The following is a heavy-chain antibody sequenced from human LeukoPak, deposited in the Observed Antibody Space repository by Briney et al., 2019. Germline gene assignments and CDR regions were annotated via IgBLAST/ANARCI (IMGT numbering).Heavy chain of an antibody. CDR3: TKDHHIAAAGYYFDY. D-gene: IGHD6-13*01. Sequence: PGGSLRLSCAASGFTFSSYGMHWVRQAPGKGLEWVAVISYNGNDKKCADPVKGRFTISRDNSKNTLYLQMNSLRADDTAVYYCTKDHHIAAAGYYFDYWGQGTLVTVSS. V-gene: IGHV3-30*18. CDR1: GFTFSSYG. J-gene: IGHJ4*02. CDR2: ISYNGNDK.